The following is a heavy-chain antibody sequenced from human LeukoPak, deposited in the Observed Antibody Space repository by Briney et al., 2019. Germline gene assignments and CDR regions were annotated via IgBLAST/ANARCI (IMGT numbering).Heavy chain of an antibody. CDR2: INPDDGST. J-gene: IGHJ3*02. V-gene: IGHV3-74*01. CDR1: GFTFRKYW. Sequence: PGGSLRLSCAASGFTFRKYWLHWVRQAPGKGLVWVSRINPDDGSTSYADSVKGRFTISRDNAKSTLYLQMNSLGAEDTAVYYCLTIVETDLDAFDIWGQGTKVTVSS. D-gene: IGHD2-21*01. CDR3: LTIVETDLDAFDI.